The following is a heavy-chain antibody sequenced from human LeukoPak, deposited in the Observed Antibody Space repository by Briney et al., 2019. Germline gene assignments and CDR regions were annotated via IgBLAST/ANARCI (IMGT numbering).Heavy chain of an antibody. D-gene: IGHD6-13*01. Sequence: PSETLSLTCTVSGGSMRSYYWSWIRQPPGKGLEWIAYISHSGNTNYNPSLKSRVTISVDTSKNQFSLKLSSVTAADTAVYYCARHAHSSSWYHFDYWGQGTLVTVSS. CDR2: ISHSGNT. CDR3: ARHAHSSSWYHFDY. CDR1: GGSMRSYY. J-gene: IGHJ4*02. V-gene: IGHV4-59*08.